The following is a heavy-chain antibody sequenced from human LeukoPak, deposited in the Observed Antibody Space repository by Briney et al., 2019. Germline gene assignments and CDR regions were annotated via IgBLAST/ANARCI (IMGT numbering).Heavy chain of an antibody. D-gene: IGHD3-10*01. Sequence: GGSLRLSCAASGFTFSSYGMSWVRQAPGKGLEWVSRINGDGSSKTYADSVKGRFTISRNNAKNTLYVQMNSLRAEDTAVYYCAKVPDYYGSGRYHWGQGTLVTVSS. J-gene: IGHJ4*02. CDR1: GFTFSSYG. V-gene: IGHV3-23*01. CDR3: AKVPDYYGSGRYH. CDR2: INGDGSSK.